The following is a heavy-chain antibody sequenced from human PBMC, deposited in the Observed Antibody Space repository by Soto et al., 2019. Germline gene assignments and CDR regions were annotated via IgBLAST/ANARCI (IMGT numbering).Heavy chain of an antibody. CDR3: ARVRVEYNWNDPTYYYYGMDV. CDR1: GGSISSSNW. D-gene: IGHD1-1*01. V-gene: IGHV4-4*02. J-gene: IGHJ6*02. CDR2: IYHSGST. Sequence: QVQLQESGPGLVKPSGTLSLTCAVSGGSISSSNWWSWVRQPPGKGLEWIGEIYHSGSTNYNPSLKSRVTISVDKSKIQFSLKLSSVTAADTAVYYCARVRVEYNWNDPTYYYYGMDVWGQGTTVTVSS.